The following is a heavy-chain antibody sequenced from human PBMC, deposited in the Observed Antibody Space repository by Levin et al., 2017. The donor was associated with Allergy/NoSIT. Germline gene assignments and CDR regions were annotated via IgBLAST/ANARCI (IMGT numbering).Heavy chain of an antibody. Sequence: GGSLRLSCAASGFTFSDYYMSWIRQAPGKGLEWVSYISSSGSTIYYADSVKGRFTISRDNAKNSLYLQMNSLRAEDTAVYYCARGGDCSSTSCYHSSSWTSWFDPWGQGTLVTVSS. CDR2: ISSSGSTI. D-gene: IGHD2-2*01. J-gene: IGHJ5*02. CDR3: ARGGDCSSTSCYHSSSWTSWFDP. CDR1: GFTFSDYY. V-gene: IGHV3-11*01.